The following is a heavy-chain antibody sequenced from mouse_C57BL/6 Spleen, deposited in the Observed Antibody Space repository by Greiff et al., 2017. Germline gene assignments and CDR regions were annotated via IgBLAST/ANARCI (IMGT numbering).Heavy chain of an antibody. CDR2: ISNGGGST. CDR3: ARQGDYGDYAMDY. J-gene: IGHJ4*01. V-gene: IGHV5-12*01. Sequence: EVQLVESGGGLVQPGGSLKLSCAASGFTFSDYYMYWVRQTPEKRLEWVAYISNGGGSTNYPDTVKGRFTISRDNAKNTMYLQMSRLKSEDTAMYYCARQGDYGDYAMDYWGQGTSLTVSS. CDR1: GFTFSDYY. D-gene: IGHD1-1*02.